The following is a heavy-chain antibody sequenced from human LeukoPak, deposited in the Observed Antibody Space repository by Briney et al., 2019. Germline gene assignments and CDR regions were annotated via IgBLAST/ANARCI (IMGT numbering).Heavy chain of an antibody. CDR2: IYYSGST. J-gene: IGHJ3*02. V-gene: IGHV4-61*01. D-gene: IGHD3-22*01. CDR3: ARDVYYDSSGYYYNAFDI. CDR1: GGSVFSGSHY. Sequence: SETLSLTCTVSGGSVFSGSHYWSWIRQPPGTGLEWIGYIYYSGSTNYNPSLKSRVTISVDTSKNQFSLKLSSVTAADTAVYYCARDVYYDSSGYYYNAFDIWGQGTMVTVSS.